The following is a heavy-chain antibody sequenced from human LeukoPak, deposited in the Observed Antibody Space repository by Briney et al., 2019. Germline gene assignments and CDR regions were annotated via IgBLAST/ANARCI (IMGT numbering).Heavy chain of an antibody. CDR3: ARGAFSSSWHFSFLGMDV. CDR2: INPNSGGT. Sequence: ASVKVSCKASGYTFTGYYMHWVRQAPGQGLEWMGWINPNSGGTNYAQKFQGRVTMTRNTSISTAYMELSSLRSEDTAVYYCARGAFSSSWHFSFLGMDVWGQGTTVTVSS. D-gene: IGHD6-13*01. CDR1: GYTFTGYY. J-gene: IGHJ6*02. V-gene: IGHV1-2*02.